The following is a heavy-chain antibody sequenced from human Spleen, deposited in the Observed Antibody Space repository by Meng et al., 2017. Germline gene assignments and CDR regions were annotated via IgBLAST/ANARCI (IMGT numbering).Heavy chain of an antibody. Sequence: QGQLVQSGAGVKEPGSSVKVSCKASGGTFSSYAISWVRQAPGQGLEWMGGIIPIFGTANYAQKFQGRVTITADESTSTAYMELSSLRSEDTAVYYCARDEDISAAGKLFGDYWGQGTLVTVSS. CDR1: GGTFSSYA. V-gene: IGHV1-69*01. D-gene: IGHD6-13*01. CDR3: ARDEDISAAGKLFGDY. J-gene: IGHJ4*02. CDR2: IIPIFGTA.